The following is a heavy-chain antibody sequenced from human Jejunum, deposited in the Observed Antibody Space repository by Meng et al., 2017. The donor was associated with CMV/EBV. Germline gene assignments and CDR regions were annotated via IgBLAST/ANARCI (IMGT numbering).Heavy chain of an antibody. CDR2: IYSGGTT. V-gene: IGHV3-66*01. J-gene: IGHJ4*02. CDR3: ARWSGTYYDY. D-gene: IGHD1-26*01. CDR1: GFSVSSNY. Sequence: EVQLVESGGGLVQPGESLRLSCAASGFSVSSNYMSWVRQAPGKGLEWVTLIYSGGTTFYADSVKGRFTISRDNSKNVLYFQMNTLRAEDTAVYYCARWSGTYYDYWGQGTLVTVSS.